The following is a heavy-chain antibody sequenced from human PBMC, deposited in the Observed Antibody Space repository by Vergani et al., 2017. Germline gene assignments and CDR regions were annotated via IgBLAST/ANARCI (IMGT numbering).Heavy chain of an antibody. J-gene: IGHJ5*02. Sequence: EVQLVESGGGLVQPGGSLRLSCAASGFTFSSYSMNWVRQAPGKGLEWVSYISSSSSTIYYADSVKGRFTISRDNAKNSLYLQMNSLRAEDTAVYYCARDSGHILRYCDWYDNWFDPWGQGTLVTVSS. V-gene: IGHV3-48*01. CDR1: GFTFSSYS. CDR3: ARDSGHILRYCDWYDNWFDP. D-gene: IGHD3-9*01. CDR2: ISSSSSTI.